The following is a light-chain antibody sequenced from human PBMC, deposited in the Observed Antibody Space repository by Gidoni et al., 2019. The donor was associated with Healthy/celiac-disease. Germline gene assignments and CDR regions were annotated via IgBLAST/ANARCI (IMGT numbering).Light chain of an antibody. Sequence: SYELTQPPSVSVSPGQTASITCSGDQLGDKYACWYQQQPGQSPGLVIYQDSKRPSGIPERFSGSNSGNTATLTIRGTQAMDEADYYCQAWDSSTAVFGGGTKLTVL. V-gene: IGLV3-1*01. J-gene: IGLJ2*01. CDR3: QAWDSSTAV. CDR1: QLGDKY. CDR2: QDS.